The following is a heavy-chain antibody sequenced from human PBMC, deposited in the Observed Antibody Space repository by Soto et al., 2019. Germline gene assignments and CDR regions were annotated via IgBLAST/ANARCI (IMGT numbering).Heavy chain of an antibody. CDR1: GFTFSSYA. V-gene: IGHV3-23*01. J-gene: IGHJ4*02. D-gene: IGHD5-12*01. CDR2: ISGSGGST. Sequence: EVQLLESGGGLVQPGGSLRLSCAASGFTFSSYAMSWVRQAPGKGLEWVSAISGSGGSTYYAGSVKGRFTISRDNSKNTLYLQMNSLRAEDTAVYYCAKWGQWLRLATSYWGQGTLVTVSS. CDR3: AKWGQWLRLATSY.